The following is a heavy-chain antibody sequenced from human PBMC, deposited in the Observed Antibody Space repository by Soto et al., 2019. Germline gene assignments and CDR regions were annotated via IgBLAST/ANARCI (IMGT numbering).Heavy chain of an antibody. J-gene: IGHJ4*02. CDR1: GFTFSTYW. Sequence: GGSLRLSCAATGFTFSTYWVHWVRQAPGKGLVWVSRINSDGSTTNYADSVKGRFTISRDNAESSLYLQMNSLRDEDTAVYFCARDFGHGYYLDYWGRGTLVTVSS. D-gene: IGHD3-3*01. V-gene: IGHV3-74*01. CDR3: ARDFGHGYYLDY. CDR2: INSDGSTT.